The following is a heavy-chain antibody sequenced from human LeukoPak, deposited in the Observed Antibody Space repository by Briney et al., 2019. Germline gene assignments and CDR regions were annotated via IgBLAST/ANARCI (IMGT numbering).Heavy chain of an antibody. CDR3: ARGRKYVATIIN. Sequence: PSETLSLTCAVYGGSFSGYYWSWIRQPPGKGLEWIGEINHSGSTNYNPSLKSRVTISVDTSKNQFSLKLSSVTAADTAVYYCARGRKYVATIINWGQGTLVTVSS. V-gene: IGHV4-34*01. CDR1: GGSFSGYY. D-gene: IGHD5-24*01. J-gene: IGHJ4*02. CDR2: INHSGST.